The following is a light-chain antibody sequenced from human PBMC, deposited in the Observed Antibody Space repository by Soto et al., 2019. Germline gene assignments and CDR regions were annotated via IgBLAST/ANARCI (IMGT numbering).Light chain of an antibody. CDR2: DVS. CDR1: HSVSSY. CDR3: QQRNSRYT. V-gene: IGKV3-11*01. Sequence: EIVLTQSAATLSLSPGDRATLSCRASHSVSSYLAWYQQRPGQAPRLLIYDVSNRATGIPARFSGSGSGTDFNLTIRSLEPEDFAVYFCQQRNSRYTFGPGTKLEIK. J-gene: IGKJ2*01.